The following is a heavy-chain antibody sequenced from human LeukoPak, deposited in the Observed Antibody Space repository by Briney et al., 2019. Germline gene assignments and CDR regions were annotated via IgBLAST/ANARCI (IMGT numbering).Heavy chain of an antibody. J-gene: IGHJ4*02. V-gene: IGHV4-39*01. CDR1: GGSISSSSYY. CDR2: IYYSGST. CDR3: ARHPSHTIFGVVTHRTPSDY. D-gene: IGHD3-3*01. Sequence: PSETLSLTCTVSGGSISSSSYYWGWIRQPPGKGLEWIGSIYYSGSTYYNPSLKSRVTISVDTSKNQFSLKLSSVTAADTAVYYCARHPSHTIFGVVTHRTPSDYWGQGTLVTVSS.